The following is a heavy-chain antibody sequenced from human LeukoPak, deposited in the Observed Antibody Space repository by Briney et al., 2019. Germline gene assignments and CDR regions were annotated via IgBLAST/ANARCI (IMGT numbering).Heavy chain of an antibody. V-gene: IGHV3-48*04. J-gene: IGHJ6*03. CDR2: ISPSSTRI. D-gene: IGHD3-16*01. Sequence: GGSLRLSCAASGFTFSSYNMNWVRQAPGKGLEWVSYISPSSTRIDYAASVRGRFTISRDNAKSSLYLQVNSLRAEDTAVYYCARAYLWYMDVWGKGTTVTVSS. CDR1: GFTFSSYN. CDR3: ARAYLWYMDV.